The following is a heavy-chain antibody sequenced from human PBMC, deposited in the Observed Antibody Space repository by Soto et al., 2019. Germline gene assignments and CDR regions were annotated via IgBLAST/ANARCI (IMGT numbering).Heavy chain of an antibody. CDR2: IYPGDSDT. Sequence: GESLKISCKGSGYSFSTYGIGWVRQMPGKGLEWMGIIYPGDSDTRYSPSFQGQVTISVDKSISTAYLQWSSLKASDTAMYYCARHVSGSPRGYYFDYWGQRTQVTVSS. CDR1: GYSFSTYG. CDR3: ARHVSGSPRGYYFDY. D-gene: IGHD3-10*01. V-gene: IGHV5-51*01. J-gene: IGHJ4*02.